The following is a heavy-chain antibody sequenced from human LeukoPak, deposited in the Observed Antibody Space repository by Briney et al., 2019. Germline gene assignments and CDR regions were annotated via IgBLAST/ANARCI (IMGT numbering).Heavy chain of an antibody. J-gene: IGHJ4*02. Sequence: PGGSLRLSCAASGFTFSSYTMNWVRQAPGKGLEWVSSISSSSTYIYYADSVKGRFTISRDNVKNSVYLQMNSLRADDTAVYYCARDRVGGQGTLVTVSS. CDR2: ISSSSTYI. CDR1: GFTFSSYT. CDR3: ARDRV. V-gene: IGHV3-21*01.